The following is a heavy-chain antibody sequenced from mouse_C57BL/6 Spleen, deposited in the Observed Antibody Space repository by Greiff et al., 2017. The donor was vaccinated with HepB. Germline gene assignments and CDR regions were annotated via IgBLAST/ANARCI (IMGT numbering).Heavy chain of an antibody. D-gene: IGHD1-1*01. CDR3: ARRAPFINTVEATFDY. CDR1: GYAFSSYW. J-gene: IGHJ2*01. V-gene: IGHV1-80*01. CDR2: IYPGDGDT. Sequence: QVQLQQSGAELVKPGASVKISCKASGYAFSSYWMNWVKQRPGKGLEWIGQIYPGDGDTNYNGKFKSKATLTADKSSSTAYRQLGSLTSEDSGVYFCARRAPFINTVEATFDYWGQGTTLTVSS.